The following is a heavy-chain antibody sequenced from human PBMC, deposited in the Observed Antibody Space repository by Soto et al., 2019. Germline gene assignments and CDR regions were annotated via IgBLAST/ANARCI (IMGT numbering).Heavy chain of an antibody. CDR3: GRTTTPHDYINSENWFDP. D-gene: IGHD4-4*01. J-gene: IGHJ5*02. CDR1: GGSISSGGYY. V-gene: IGHV4-31*03. Sequence: TSETLSLTCTVSGGSISSGGYYWSSIRQHPGKGLEWIGYIYYSGSTYYNPSLKSRVTISVNTSKNQFSLNLSSVTAADTAGEYFGRTTTPHDYINSENWFDPWSQGTLVTVSS. CDR2: IYYSGST.